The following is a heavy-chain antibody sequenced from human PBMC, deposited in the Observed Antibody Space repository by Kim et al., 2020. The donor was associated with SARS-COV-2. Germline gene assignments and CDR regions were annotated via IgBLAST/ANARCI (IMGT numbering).Heavy chain of an antibody. CDR1: GGTFSSYA. D-gene: IGHD5-18*01. Sequence: SVKVSCKASGGTFSSYAISWVRQAPGQGLEWMGGIIPIFGTANYAQKFQGRVTITADESTSTAYMELSSLRSEDTAVYYCAENLRGYSLNYYYYYGMDVWGQGTTVTVSS. CDR3: AENLRGYSLNYYYYYGMDV. CDR2: IIPIFGTA. J-gene: IGHJ6*02. V-gene: IGHV1-69*13.